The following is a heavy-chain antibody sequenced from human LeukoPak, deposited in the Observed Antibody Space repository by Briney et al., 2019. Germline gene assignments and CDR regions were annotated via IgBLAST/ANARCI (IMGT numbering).Heavy chain of an antibody. V-gene: IGHV3-7*01. CDR3: ARVDDLDAFDT. D-gene: IGHD2-2*03. CDR2: IKQDGSEK. Sequence: GGSLRLSCAASGFTFSSYWMNWVRQAPGKGLEWVANIKQDGSEKYYVGSVKGRFTISRDNSNNTLFLQMNSLRAEDTAVYYCARVDDLDAFDTWGQGTMVTVSS. CDR1: GFTFSSYW. J-gene: IGHJ3*02.